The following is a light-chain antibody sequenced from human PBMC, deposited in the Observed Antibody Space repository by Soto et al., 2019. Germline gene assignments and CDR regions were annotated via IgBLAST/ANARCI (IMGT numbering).Light chain of an antibody. CDR2: DAS. CDR1: QSINNR. CDR3: QQFIDAWT. V-gene: IGKV1-5*01. Sequence: IQMTQSPSTLSASIGDRVTITCRASQSINNRLAWYQQMPGKAPNLLIYDASTLESGVPSRFRGSGSETEFTLTISGLQPDDFATYYCQQFIDAWTFGQGTKVEIK. J-gene: IGKJ1*01.